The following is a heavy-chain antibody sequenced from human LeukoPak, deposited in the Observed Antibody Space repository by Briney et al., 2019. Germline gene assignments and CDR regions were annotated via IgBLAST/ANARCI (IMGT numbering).Heavy chain of an antibody. CDR3: ASDPSGYDFFDY. Sequence: ASVKVSCKASGYSFTSYGISWVRQAPGQGLELMGWISGYNSNGDFAQKLQDRVTMTTDTSTSTAYMELRSLRSDDTAVYYCASDPSGYDFFDYWGQGTLVTVSS. J-gene: IGHJ4*02. V-gene: IGHV1-18*01. CDR2: ISGYNSNG. D-gene: IGHD5-12*01. CDR1: GYSFTSYG.